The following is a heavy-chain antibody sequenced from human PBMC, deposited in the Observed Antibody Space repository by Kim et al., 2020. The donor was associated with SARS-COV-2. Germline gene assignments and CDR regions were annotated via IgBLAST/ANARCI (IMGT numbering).Heavy chain of an antibody. D-gene: IGHD2-2*01. CDR2: ISYDGSNK. V-gene: IGHV3-30*18. CDR3: AKDEYLDYYYGMDV. CDR1: GFTFSSYG. Sequence: GGSLRLSCAASGFTFSSYGMHWVRQAPGKGLEWVAVISYDGSNKYYADSVKGRFTISRDNSKNTLYLQMNSLRAEDTAVYYCAKDEYLDYYYGMDVWGQGTTVTVSS. J-gene: IGHJ6*02.